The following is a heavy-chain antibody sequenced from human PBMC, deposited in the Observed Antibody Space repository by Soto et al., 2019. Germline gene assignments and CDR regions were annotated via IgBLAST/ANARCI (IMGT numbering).Heavy chain of an antibody. CDR2: ISDTGTRT. Sequence: SLRLSCVAAGFTFSSAAMNWVRQAPGKGLEWVSIISDTGTRTHYADSVKDRFTISRDNSKNTLYLDMNSLRAEDTAVYYCAKSLDIHYKNWFDPWGQGTLVTVSS. J-gene: IGHJ5*02. D-gene: IGHD4-4*01. V-gene: IGHV3-23*01. CDR3: AKSLDIHYKNWFDP. CDR1: GFTFSSAA.